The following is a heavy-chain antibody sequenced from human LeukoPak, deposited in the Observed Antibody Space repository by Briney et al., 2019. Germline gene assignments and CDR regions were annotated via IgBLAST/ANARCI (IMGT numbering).Heavy chain of an antibody. CDR2: INPNSGGT. V-gene: IGHV1-2*02. D-gene: IGHD4-17*01. Sequence: ASVKVSCKASGYTFTGYYMHWVRQAPGQGLEWMGWINPNSGGTNYAQKFQGRVTMTRDTSISTAYMELSRLRSDDTAVYYCARDSVGGDYRQGSWSDPWGQGTLVTVSS. CDR1: GYTFTGYY. CDR3: ARDSVGGDYRQGSWSDP. J-gene: IGHJ5*02.